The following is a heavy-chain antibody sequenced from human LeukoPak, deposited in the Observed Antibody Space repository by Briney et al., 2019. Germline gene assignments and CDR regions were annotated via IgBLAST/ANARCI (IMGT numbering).Heavy chain of an antibody. V-gene: IGHV4-34*01. CDR1: GGSFSGYY. CDR3: ARVWRVAGWFDP. Sequence: SETLSLTCAVYGGSFSGYYWSWIRQPPGKGLEWIGEINHSGSTNYNPSLKSRVTISLDTSKNQFSLKLSSVTAAHTAVYYWARVWRVAGWFDPWGQGTLVTVSS. J-gene: IGHJ5*02. CDR2: INHSGST. D-gene: IGHD2-15*01.